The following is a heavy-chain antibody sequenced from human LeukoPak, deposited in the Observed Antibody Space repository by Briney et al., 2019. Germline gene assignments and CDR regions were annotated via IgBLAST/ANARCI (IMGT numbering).Heavy chain of an antibody. V-gene: IGHV3-21*01. Sequence: GGSLRLSCAASGFIFNNYAMSWVRQAPGKGLEWVSSISSSSSYIYYADSVKGRFTISRDNAKNSLYLQMNSLRAEDTAVYYCARDAGPVLYFYYYYGMDVWGQGTTVTVSS. D-gene: IGHD2-8*01. CDR2: ISSSSSYI. CDR1: GFIFNNYA. J-gene: IGHJ6*02. CDR3: ARDAGPVLYFYYYYGMDV.